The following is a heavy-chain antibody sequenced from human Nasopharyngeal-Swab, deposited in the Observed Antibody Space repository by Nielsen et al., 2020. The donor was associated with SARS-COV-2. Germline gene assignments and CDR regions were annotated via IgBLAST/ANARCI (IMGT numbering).Heavy chain of an antibody. Sequence: GGSLRLSCAASGFTFSSYAMHWVRQAPGKGLEWVAVISYDGSNKYYADSVKGRFTITRDNSKNTLYVQMNSLRAEDTAVYYCAKHREVRGHYYYYYGMDVWGQGTTVTVSS. CDR2: ISYDGSNK. CDR1: GFTFSSYA. D-gene: IGHD3-10*01. CDR3: AKHREVRGHYYYYYGMDV. V-gene: IGHV3-30-3*01. J-gene: IGHJ6*02.